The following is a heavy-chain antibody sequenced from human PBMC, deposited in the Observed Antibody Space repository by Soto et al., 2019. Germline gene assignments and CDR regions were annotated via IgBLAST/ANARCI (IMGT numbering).Heavy chain of an antibody. Sequence: EVQLVESGGDLVQPGRSLRLSCAASGFTFDDYAMHWVRQVPGKGLQWVSGLSWNGVTIGYAASVKGRFTVSRDNAKKSLYLQMNCLRPDDTALYYCAASRAYDSSDYSGFHYGTDVWGLGTTVTVS. D-gene: IGHD3-22*01. V-gene: IGHV3-9*01. J-gene: IGHJ6*02. CDR3: AASRAYDSSDYSGFHYGTDV. CDR1: GFTFDDYA. CDR2: LSWNGVTI.